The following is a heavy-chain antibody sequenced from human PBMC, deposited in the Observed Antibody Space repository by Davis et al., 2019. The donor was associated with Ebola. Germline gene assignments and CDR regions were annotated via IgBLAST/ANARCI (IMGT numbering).Heavy chain of an antibody. CDR2: ISSNGGST. V-gene: IGHV3-64*02. D-gene: IGHD3-10*01. CDR1: GFTFSTYA. Sequence: GGSLRLSCAASGFTFSTYAMHWVRQAPGKGLEYVSAISSNGGSTYYADSVKGRFTISRDNAKNSLYLQMNSLRAEDTAVYYCAKEEFGMDVWGKGTTVTVSS. CDR3: AKEEFGMDV. J-gene: IGHJ6*04.